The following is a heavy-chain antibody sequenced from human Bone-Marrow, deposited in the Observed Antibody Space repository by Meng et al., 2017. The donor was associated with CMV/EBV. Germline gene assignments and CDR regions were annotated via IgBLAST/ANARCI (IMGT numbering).Heavy chain of an antibody. CDR1: GYSISSGYY. CDR3: GRVEQLVSDY. Sequence: SETLSLTCTVSGYSISSGYYWAWIRQPPGKGLEWIGSIYHSGRTYSNPSLKSRVTMSVDTSKNHFSLKLSSVNAADTATYFCGRVEQLVSDYWGQGLLVTFYS. J-gene: IGHJ4*02. V-gene: IGHV4-38-2*02. D-gene: IGHD6-6*01. CDR2: IYHSGRT.